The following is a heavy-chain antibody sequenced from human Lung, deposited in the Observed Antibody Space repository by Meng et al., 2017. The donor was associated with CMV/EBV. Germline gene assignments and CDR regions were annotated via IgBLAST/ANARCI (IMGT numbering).Heavy chain of an antibody. D-gene: IGHD4-17*01. V-gene: IGHV4-61*01. Sequence: SETLSLTCTASGGSVSSGTYYWSWIRQPPGKGLEWIGYVYYAGSTNYNPSLESRVTISVNTSKNQFSLKLTSVTAADTAKYYCARFATTVLTTWGPGTLVTVSS. CDR1: GGSVSSGTYY. CDR3: ARFATTVLTT. CDR2: VYYAGST. J-gene: IGHJ4*02.